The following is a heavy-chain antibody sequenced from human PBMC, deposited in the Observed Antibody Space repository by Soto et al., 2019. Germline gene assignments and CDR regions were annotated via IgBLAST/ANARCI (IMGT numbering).Heavy chain of an antibody. D-gene: IGHD3-3*01. V-gene: IGHV4-34*01. CDR3: ARVGSQYDFWSGYYGGLLGYYYYMDV. CDR2: INHSGST. CDR1: GGSFSGYY. J-gene: IGHJ6*03. Sequence: SETLSLTCAVYGGSFSGYYWXWIRQPPGKGLEWIGEINHSGSTNYNPSLKSRVTISVDTSKNQFSLKLSSVTAADTAVYYCARVGSQYDFWSGYYGGLLGYYYYMDVWGKGTTVTVSS.